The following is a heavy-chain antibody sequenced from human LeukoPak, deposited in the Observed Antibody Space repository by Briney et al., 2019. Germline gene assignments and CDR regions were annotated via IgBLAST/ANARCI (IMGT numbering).Heavy chain of an antibody. V-gene: IGHV3-30*18. Sequence: GGSLRLSCAASGFSFISYGMHWLRQAPGKGLEWVGVISDDGRSKDYADSVKGRFTISRDNSKDTLYLQMNSLRAEDTAVYYCAKRVSDYGNYVSYFDYWGQGTLVTVSS. CDR1: GFSFISYG. CDR3: AKRVSDYGNYVSYFDY. CDR2: ISDDGRSK. J-gene: IGHJ4*02. D-gene: IGHD4-11*01.